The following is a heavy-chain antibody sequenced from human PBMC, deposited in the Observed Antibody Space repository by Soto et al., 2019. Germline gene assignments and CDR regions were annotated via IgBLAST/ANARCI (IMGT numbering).Heavy chain of an antibody. CDR3: TKKGQYHDSSACGRDWYMDV. CDR2: IYWDDQK. J-gene: IGHJ6*04. V-gene: IGHV2-5*02. CDR1: GFSFTTYGVG. D-gene: IGHD2-2*01. Sequence: QITLKESGPTLVKPTQPLTLTCTFSGFSFTTYGVGVGWIRQAPGKAPEWLALIYWDDQKTFRSSLESRLTITKDTSKDQVVLTITNMDPVDTATYYCTKKGQYHDSSACGRDWYMDVWGKGTTVTVSS.